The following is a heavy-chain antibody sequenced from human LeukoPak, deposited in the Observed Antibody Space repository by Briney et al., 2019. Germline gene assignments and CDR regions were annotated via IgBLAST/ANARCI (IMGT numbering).Heavy chain of an antibody. CDR3: AKLRTVGLWSPFDY. Sequence: GGSLRLSCAASGFTFSSYAMSWVRQAPGKGVEWVSAISGSGGSTYYADSVKGRFTISRDNSKNTLYLQMDSLRAEDTAVYYCAKLRTVGLWSPFDYWGQGTLVTVSS. CDR2: ISGSGGST. CDR1: GFTFSSYA. J-gene: IGHJ4*01. D-gene: IGHD5-18*01. V-gene: IGHV3-23*01.